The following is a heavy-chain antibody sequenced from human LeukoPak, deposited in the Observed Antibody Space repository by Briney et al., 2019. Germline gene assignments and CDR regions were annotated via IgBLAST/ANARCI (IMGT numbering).Heavy chain of an antibody. CDR3: TTDAGIQLWSRGIDY. CDR1: GFTFSNAW. V-gene: IGHV3-15*01. Sequence: GGSLRLSCAASGFTFSNAWMSWVRQAPGKGLGWVGRIKSKTDGGTTDYAAPVKGRFTISRDDSKNTLYLQMNSLKTEDTAVYYCTTDAGIQLWSRGIDYWGQGTLVTVSS. J-gene: IGHJ4*02. D-gene: IGHD5-18*01. CDR2: IKSKTDGGTT.